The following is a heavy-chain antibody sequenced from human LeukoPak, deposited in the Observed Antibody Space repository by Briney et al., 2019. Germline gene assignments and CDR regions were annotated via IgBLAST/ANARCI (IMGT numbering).Heavy chain of an antibody. V-gene: IGHV3-23*01. D-gene: IGHD5-24*01. CDR1: GFTFSSYA. Sequence: PGGSLRLSCAASGFTFSSYAMSWVRQAPGKGLEWVSAISGSGGSTYYADSVKGRFTISRDNSKNTLYLQMNSLRAEDTAVYYCAKDKRRTGWLQVFDYWGQGTLVTVSS. J-gene: IGHJ4*02. CDR2: ISGSGGST. CDR3: AKDKRRTGWLQVFDY.